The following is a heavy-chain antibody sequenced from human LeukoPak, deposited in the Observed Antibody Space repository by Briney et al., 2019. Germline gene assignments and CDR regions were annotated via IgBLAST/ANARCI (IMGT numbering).Heavy chain of an antibody. Sequence: GGSLRLSCAASGFTFSSYSMNWVRQAPGKGLGWVSSISSSSSYIYYADSVKGRFTISRDNAKNSLYLQMNSLRAEDTAVYYCARVRYSNYPAALYYFDYWGQGTLVTVSS. CDR1: GFTFSSYS. V-gene: IGHV3-21*01. J-gene: IGHJ4*02. D-gene: IGHD4-11*01. CDR2: ISSSSSYI. CDR3: ARVRYSNYPAALYYFDY.